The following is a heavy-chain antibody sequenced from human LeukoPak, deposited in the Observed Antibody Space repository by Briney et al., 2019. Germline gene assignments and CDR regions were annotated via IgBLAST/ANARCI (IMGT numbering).Heavy chain of an antibody. D-gene: IGHD1-26*01. CDR2: ISSSSSYI. Sequence: GGSLRLSCAASGFTFSSYSMNWVRQAPGKGLEWVSSISSSSSYIYYADSVKGRFTISRDNAKNTLYLQMNSLRAEDTAVYYCAKDLGGFWFDPWGQGTLVTVSS. V-gene: IGHV3-21*01. J-gene: IGHJ5*02. CDR1: GFTFSSYS. CDR3: AKDLGGFWFDP.